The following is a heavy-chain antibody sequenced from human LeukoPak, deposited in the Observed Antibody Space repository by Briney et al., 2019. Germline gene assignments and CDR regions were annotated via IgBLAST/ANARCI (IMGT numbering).Heavy chain of an antibody. CDR1: GYTFTSYA. D-gene: IGHD3-3*01. J-gene: IGHJ4*02. Sequence: SVKVSCKASGYTFTSYAISWVRQAPGQGLEWMGRIIPILGIANYAQKFQGRVTITADKSTSTAYMELSSLRSEDTAVYYCARETYYDFWSGYIFDYWGQGTLVTVSS. CDR2: IIPILGIA. V-gene: IGHV1-69*04. CDR3: ARETYYDFWSGYIFDY.